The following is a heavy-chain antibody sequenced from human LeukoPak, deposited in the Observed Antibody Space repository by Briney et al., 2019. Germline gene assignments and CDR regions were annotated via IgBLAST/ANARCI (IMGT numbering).Heavy chain of an antibody. CDR1: GFTFSSYS. Sequence: GGSLRLSCAASGFTFSSYSMNWVRQAPGKGLEWVSAIRGSGGSTYYADSVQGRFTISRDNSKNTLYLQMNSLRAEDTAVYYCVSDSNYNYWGQGTLVTVSS. D-gene: IGHD4-11*01. CDR2: IRGSGGST. J-gene: IGHJ4*02. V-gene: IGHV3-23*01. CDR3: VSDSNYNY.